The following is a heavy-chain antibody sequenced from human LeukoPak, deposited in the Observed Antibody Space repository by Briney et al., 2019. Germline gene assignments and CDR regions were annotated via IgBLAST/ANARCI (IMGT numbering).Heavy chain of an antibody. V-gene: IGHV3-23*01. D-gene: IGHD3-22*01. CDR1: GFTFTTYA. CDR3: ARGSSSSDYYHFDY. Sequence: GGSLRLSCVASGFTFTTYAMNWVRQAPGKGLEWVSAISGSGGSTYYADSVKGRFTISRDNAKNTLYLQMNSLRAEDTAVYYCARGSSSSDYYHFDYWGQGTLVTVSS. J-gene: IGHJ4*02. CDR2: ISGSGGST.